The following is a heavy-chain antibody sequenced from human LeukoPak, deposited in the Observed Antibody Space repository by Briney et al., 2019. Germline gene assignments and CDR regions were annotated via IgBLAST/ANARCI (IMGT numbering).Heavy chain of an antibody. D-gene: IGHD6-13*01. V-gene: IGHV1-2*02. J-gene: IGHJ4*02. CDR3: ARAPRGSSTWYIVY. CDR1: GYTFTGYY. CDR2: INPNSGGT. Sequence: ASVKVSCKASGYTFTGYYMHWVRQAPGQGLEWMGWINPNSGGTSYAQKFQGRVTMTTDTSTTTAYMELRSLGSDDTAVYYCARAPRGSSTWYIVYWGQGTLVTVSS.